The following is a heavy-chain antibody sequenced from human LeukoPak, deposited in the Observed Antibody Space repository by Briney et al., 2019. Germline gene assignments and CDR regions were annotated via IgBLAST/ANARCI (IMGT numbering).Heavy chain of an antibody. J-gene: IGHJ4*02. D-gene: IGHD6-19*01. CDR2: ISSRSTYI. CDR1: GFTFITYS. Sequence: GGSLRLSCAASGFTFITYSMNWVRQAPGKGLEWVSSISSRSTYICYADSVKGRFTISRDNAKNSLYLQMNSLRAEDTAVYYCAREESGSSGWYDYWGQGTLVTVSS. V-gene: IGHV3-21*01. CDR3: AREESGSSGWYDY.